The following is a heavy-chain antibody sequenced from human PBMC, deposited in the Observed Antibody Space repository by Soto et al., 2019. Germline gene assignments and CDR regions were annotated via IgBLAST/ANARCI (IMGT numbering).Heavy chain of an antibody. CDR2: ISSSSSTI. Sequence: EVQLVESGGGLVQPGGSLRLSCAASGFTFSSYSMNWVRQAPGKGLEWVSYISSSSSTIYYADSVKGRFTISRDNAKNALDLQMNSLGAEDTAVYYCARHPERIAQIGWFDPWGQGTLVTVSS. J-gene: IGHJ5*02. CDR3: ARHPERIAQIGWFDP. V-gene: IGHV3-48*01. D-gene: IGHD6-13*01. CDR1: GFTFSSYS.